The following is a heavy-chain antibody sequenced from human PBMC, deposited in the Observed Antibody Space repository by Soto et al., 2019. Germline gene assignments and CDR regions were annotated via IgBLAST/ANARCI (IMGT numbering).Heavy chain of an antibody. CDR3: ARGHYYYGMDV. CDR2: ISWNSAII. Sequence: PGGSLRLSCVGSGFTFDDYGMHWVRQAPGKGLEWVSAISWNSAIIDYGDSVRGRFTTSRDNAKNSVYLQMNSLRVEDTAVYFCARGHYYYGMDVWGQGITVTVSS. CDR1: GFTFDDYG. V-gene: IGHV3-9*01. J-gene: IGHJ6*02.